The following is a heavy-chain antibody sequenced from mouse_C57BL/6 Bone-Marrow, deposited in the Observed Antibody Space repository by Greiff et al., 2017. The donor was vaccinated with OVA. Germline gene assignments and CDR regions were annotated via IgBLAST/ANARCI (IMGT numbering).Heavy chain of an antibody. CDR3: ADGYYSWFAY. Sequence: VQLQQSGPELVKPGASVKISCKASGYSFTSYYIHWVKQRPGQGLEWIGWIYPGSGNTKYNEKFKGKATLTADTSSSTAYMQLSSLTSDDSAVYYCADGYYSWFAYWGQGTLVTVSA. J-gene: IGHJ3*01. CDR2: IYPGSGNT. D-gene: IGHD2-3*01. CDR1: GYSFTSYY. V-gene: IGHV1-66*01.